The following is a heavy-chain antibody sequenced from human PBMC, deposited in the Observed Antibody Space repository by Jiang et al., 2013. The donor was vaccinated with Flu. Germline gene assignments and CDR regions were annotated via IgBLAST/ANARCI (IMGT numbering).Heavy chain of an antibody. V-gene: IGHV4-61*02. J-gene: IGHJ6*02. CDR3: ARVHKPYGSSWYGYYGMDV. D-gene: IGHD6-13*01. CDR1: GGSISSGSYY. CDR2: IYTSGST. Sequence: GSGLVKPSQTLSLTCTVSGGSISSGSYYWSWIRQPAGKGLEWIGRIYTSGSTNYNPSLKSRVTISVDTSKNQFSLKLSSVTAADTAVYYCARVHKPYGSSWYGYYGMDVWGQGTTVTVSS.